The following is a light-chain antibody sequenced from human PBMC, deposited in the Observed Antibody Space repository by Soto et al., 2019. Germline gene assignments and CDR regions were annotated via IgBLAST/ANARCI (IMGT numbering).Light chain of an antibody. CDR2: EVS. CDR1: SSDVGGYNY. J-gene: IGLJ3*02. V-gene: IGLV2-8*01. Sequence: QSALTQPPSASGSPGQSVTLSCTGTSSDVGGYNYVSWYQQHPGKAPKLMIYEVSQRPSGVPDRFSGSKSGNTASLTVSGLQAEDEAEYYCSSYAGSNHLVFGGGTKLTVL. CDR3: SSYAGSNHLV.